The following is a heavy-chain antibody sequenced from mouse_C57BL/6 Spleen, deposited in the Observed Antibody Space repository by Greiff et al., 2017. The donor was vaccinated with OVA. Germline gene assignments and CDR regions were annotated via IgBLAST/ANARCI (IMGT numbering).Heavy chain of an antibody. CDR3: ARDTTVRDWYFDV. Sequence: VQLQQSGPELVKPGASVKIPCKASGYTFTDYNMDWVKQSHGKSLEWIGDINPNNGGTIYNQKFKGKATLTVDKSSSTAYMELRSLTSEDTAVYYCARDTTVRDWYFDVWGTGTTVTVSS. J-gene: IGHJ1*03. CDR2: INPNNGGT. V-gene: IGHV1-18*01. D-gene: IGHD1-1*01. CDR1: GYTFTDYN.